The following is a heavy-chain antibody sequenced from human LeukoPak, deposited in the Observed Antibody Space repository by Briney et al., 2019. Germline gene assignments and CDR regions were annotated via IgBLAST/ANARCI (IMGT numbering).Heavy chain of an antibody. CDR3: ARHPTKSYPYYFDY. CDR2: IYYSGTT. CDR1: GGSIGSRSYY. Sequence: PSETLSLTCTVSGGSIGSRSYYWGWIRQSPGKGLEWIGTIYYSGTTYYNPSPKSRVTISVDTSKNHFSLKLSSVTAADTAVYYCARHPTKSYPYYFDYWGQGTLVTVSS. J-gene: IGHJ4*02. V-gene: IGHV4-39*01. D-gene: IGHD3-16*01.